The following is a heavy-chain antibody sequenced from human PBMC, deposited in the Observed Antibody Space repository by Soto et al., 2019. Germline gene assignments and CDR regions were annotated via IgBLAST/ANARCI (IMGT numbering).Heavy chain of an antibody. CDR1: GGSISSYY. CDR2: IYYSGST. D-gene: IGHD6-19*01. CDR3: ASYSSGWYAGYFDY. Sequence: QVQLQESGPGLVKPSETLSLTCTVSGGSISSYYWSWIRQPPGKGLEWIGYIYYSGSTNYNPSLKSRVTISVDTSKNQFPLKLSSVTAADTAVYYCASYSSGWYAGYFDYWGQGTLVTVSS. V-gene: IGHV4-59*08. J-gene: IGHJ4*02.